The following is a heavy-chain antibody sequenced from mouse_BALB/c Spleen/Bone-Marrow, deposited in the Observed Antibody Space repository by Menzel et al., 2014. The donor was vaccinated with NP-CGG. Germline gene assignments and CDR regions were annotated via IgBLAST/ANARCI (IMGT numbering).Heavy chain of an antibody. Sequence: VKLMESGAELMKPGASVKISCKATGYTFSSYWIEWIKQRPGHGLEWIGEILPGSGNSYYNEKFTGKATFTADTSSNTSYSQLSSLQSEDSAVYYCARGGTIRAMGFTYWGQGTLVTVSA. CDR1: GYTFSSYW. J-gene: IGHJ3*01. D-gene: IGHD3-1*01. CDR2: ILPGSGNS. CDR3: ARGGTIRAMGFTY. V-gene: IGHV1-9*01.